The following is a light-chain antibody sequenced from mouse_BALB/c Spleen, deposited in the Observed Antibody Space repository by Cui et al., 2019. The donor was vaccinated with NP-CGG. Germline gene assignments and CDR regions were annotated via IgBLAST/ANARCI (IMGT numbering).Light chain of an antibody. CDR1: TGAVTTSNY. V-gene: IGLV1*01. CDR2: GTN. CDR3: ALWYSNHWV. J-gene: IGLJ1*01. Sequence: QAVVTQGSALTTSPGETVTLTCRSSTGAVTTSNYANWVQEKPDHLFTGLIGGTNNRAPGFPARFSGSLIGDKVALTITGEQTEDEAIYFCALWYSNHWVFGGGTKLTVL.